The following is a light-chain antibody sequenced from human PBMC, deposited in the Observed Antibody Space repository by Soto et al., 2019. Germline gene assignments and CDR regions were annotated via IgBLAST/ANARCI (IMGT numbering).Light chain of an antibody. CDR3: QQYNNWPGT. CDR1: QSVSSSY. Sequence: ERVLTQSPGSLSVSPGERATLSCRASQSVSSSYLAWYQQKPGQAPRLLIYGAYTRATGIPARFSGSGSGTEFTLTIGSLQSEDCALYYCQQYNNWPGTFGQGTKVDIK. V-gene: IGKV3-15*01. CDR2: GAY. J-gene: IGKJ1*01.